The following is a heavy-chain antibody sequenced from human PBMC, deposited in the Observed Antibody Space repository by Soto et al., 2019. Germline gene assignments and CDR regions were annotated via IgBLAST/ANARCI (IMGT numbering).Heavy chain of an antibody. Sequence: GGSLRLSCAASGFTFSSYAFYWVRQAPGKGLECVSAISAASGTYYADSVKGRFTISKDNSRNTLYLQMKTLRAEDTAIYYCAKRGDTSRLNWAFFDSWGQGNLVTVSS. V-gene: IGHV3-23*01. J-gene: IGHJ4*01. CDR2: ISAASGT. D-gene: IGHD6-13*01. CDR1: GFTFSSYA. CDR3: AKRGDTSRLNWAFFDS.